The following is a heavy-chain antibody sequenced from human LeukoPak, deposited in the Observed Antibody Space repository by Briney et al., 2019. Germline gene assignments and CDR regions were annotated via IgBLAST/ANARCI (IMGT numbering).Heavy chain of an antibody. CDR2: IRHDGSNK. CDR1: GFTFSSYG. Sequence: GGSLRLSCAASGFTFSSYGMHWVRQAPGKGLEWVAFIRHDGSNKYYADPVKGRFTISRDNSKNTLFLQMNSLRAEDTAVYYCAREGRAITFGGVSAHYYYYYYMDVWGKGTTVTISS. CDR3: AREGRAITFGGVSAHYYYYYYMDV. D-gene: IGHD3-16*01. J-gene: IGHJ6*03. V-gene: IGHV3-30*02.